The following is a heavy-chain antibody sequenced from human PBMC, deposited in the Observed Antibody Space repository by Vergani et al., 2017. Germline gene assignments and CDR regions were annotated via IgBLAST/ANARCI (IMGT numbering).Heavy chain of an antibody. CDR1: GGSISSGGYS. J-gene: IGHJ6*03. D-gene: IGHD6-6*01. V-gene: IGHV4-30-2*01. CDR2: IYHSGST. Sequence: QLQLQESGSGLVKPSQTLSLTCAVSGGSISSGGYSWSWIRQPPGKGLEWIGYIYHSGSTYYNPSLKSRVPMSVDRYKNQFSRKLSSVTAAYTAVYYCARYSSSSYYYYMDVWGKGTTVTVSS. CDR3: ARYSSSSYYYYMDV.